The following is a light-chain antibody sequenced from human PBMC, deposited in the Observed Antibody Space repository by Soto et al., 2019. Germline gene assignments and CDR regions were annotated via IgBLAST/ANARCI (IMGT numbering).Light chain of an antibody. Sequence: QSALTQPASVSGSPGQSITISCTGSRSDVGGYNYVSWYQHHPGKAPKLLIYEVTNRPAEVSNRFSGSKSGITASLTISGLQSEDDADYYCSSYTSGSTVIFGGGTQLTVL. CDR3: SSYTSGSTVI. V-gene: IGLV2-14*01. J-gene: IGLJ2*01. CDR2: EVT. CDR1: RSDVGGYNY.